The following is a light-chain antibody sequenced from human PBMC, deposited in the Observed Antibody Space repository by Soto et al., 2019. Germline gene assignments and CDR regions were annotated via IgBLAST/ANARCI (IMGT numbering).Light chain of an antibody. V-gene: IGLV1-40*01. J-gene: IGLJ1*01. CDR1: SSNIGAGYD. CDR3: QSYDSSLGGNYV. CDR2: GTN. Sequence: QSALTQPPSVSGSPGQSVTISCTWISSNIGAGYDVHWFQQFPGTAPKLLIYGTNNRPSGVPDRFSGSKSGTSVSLAITGLQAEDEADYYCQSYDSSLGGNYVFGTGTKVTVL.